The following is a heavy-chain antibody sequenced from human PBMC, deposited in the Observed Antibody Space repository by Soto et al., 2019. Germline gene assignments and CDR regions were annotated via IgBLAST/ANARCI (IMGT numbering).Heavy chain of an antibody. J-gene: IGHJ6*02. CDR3: ARRTAPSYYYYGMDV. CDR1: GGSISSYY. Sequence: SSETLSLTCTVSGGSISSYYWSWIRQPPGKGLEWIGYIYYSGSTNYNPSLKSRVTISVDTSKNQFSLKLSSVTAADTAVYYCARRTAPSYYYYGMDVWGHGTTVTVSS. D-gene: IGHD2-21*02. V-gene: IGHV4-59*01. CDR2: IYYSGST.